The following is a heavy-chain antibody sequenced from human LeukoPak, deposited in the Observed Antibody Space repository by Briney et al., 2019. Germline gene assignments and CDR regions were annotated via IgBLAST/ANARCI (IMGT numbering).Heavy chain of an antibody. CDR1: GFTFSSYA. Sequence: GGSLRLSCAASGFTFSSYAMSWVRQAPGKGLEWVSAISGSGGSTYYADSVKGRFTISRDNSKNTLYLQMNSLRAEDTAVYYCAKDMGPKYCSGGSCHRNDAFDIWGQGTMVTVSS. V-gene: IGHV3-23*01. CDR2: ISGSGGST. D-gene: IGHD2-15*01. CDR3: AKDMGPKYCSGGSCHRNDAFDI. J-gene: IGHJ3*02.